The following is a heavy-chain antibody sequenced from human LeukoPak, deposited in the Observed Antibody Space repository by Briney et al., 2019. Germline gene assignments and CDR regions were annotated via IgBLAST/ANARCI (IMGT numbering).Heavy chain of an antibody. V-gene: IGHV3-30*18. CDR1: GFTFSSYG. D-gene: IGHD3-10*01. J-gene: IGHJ4*02. CDR2: ISYNGSNE. Sequence: PGRSLRLSCAASGFTFSSYGMHWVRQAPGKGLEWVAVISYNGSNEYYADSVKGRFTISRDSSKNTLSLQMNSLRAEDTAVYYCAKEDYYGSGSFPGYWGQGALVTVSS. CDR3: AKEDYYGSGSFPGY.